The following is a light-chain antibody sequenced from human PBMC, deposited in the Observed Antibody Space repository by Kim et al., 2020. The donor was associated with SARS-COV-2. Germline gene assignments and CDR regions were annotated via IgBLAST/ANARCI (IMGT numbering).Light chain of an antibody. V-gene: IGKV1-5*03. CDR3: QQYYSPSRT. J-gene: IGKJ1*01. Sequence: DIQMTQSPATLSASVGDRVTITCRASQTIINWLAWYQQKPGKAPKLLIYKSSTLESGVPARFSGSGSGTEFTLTISSLQPDDFAVYYWQQYYSPSRTFGQGTKVDIK. CDR1: QTIINW. CDR2: KSS.